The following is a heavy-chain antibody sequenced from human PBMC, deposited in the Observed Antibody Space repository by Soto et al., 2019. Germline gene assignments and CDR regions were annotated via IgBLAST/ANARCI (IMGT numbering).Heavy chain of an antibody. Sequence: PSETLSLTCTVSGGSISGYYWIWIRQPPGKGLEWIAYMYYSGSTNYNPSLKGRVTISIDTSKNQFSLKLSSVTAADTAVYYCARRDSSGWYSYFDYWGQGALVTVSS. CDR1: GGSISGYY. D-gene: IGHD6-19*01. CDR2: MYYSGST. J-gene: IGHJ4*02. CDR3: ARRDSSGWYSYFDY. V-gene: IGHV4-59*08.